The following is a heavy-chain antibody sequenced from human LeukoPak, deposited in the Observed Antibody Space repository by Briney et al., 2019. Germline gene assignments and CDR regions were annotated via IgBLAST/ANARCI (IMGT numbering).Heavy chain of an antibody. D-gene: IGHD6-19*01. Sequence: PSETLSLTCTVSGGSISSYYWSWIRQPPGKGLEWIGEINHSGSTNYNPSLKSRVTISVDTSKNQFSLKLSSVTAADTAVYYCARVPRAVAGTGGYYFDYWGQGTLVTVSS. V-gene: IGHV4-34*01. CDR2: INHSGST. J-gene: IGHJ4*02. CDR1: GGSISSYY. CDR3: ARVPRAVAGTGGYYFDY.